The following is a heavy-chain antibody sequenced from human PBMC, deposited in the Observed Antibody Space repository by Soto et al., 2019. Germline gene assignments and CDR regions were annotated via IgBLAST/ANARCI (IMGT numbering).Heavy chain of an antibody. V-gene: IGHV1-69*12. Sequence: QVQLVQSGAEVKKPGSSVKVSCKASGGTYSIYAVSWVRQAPGQGLEWMGGIIPIIGTINYAQRFQGRITSTGDESTTTAYMELSSLKSEDTAVYYCARDLGSGYDPGDYWGQGTLVTVYS. CDR1: GGTYSIYA. CDR3: ARDLGSGYDPGDY. J-gene: IGHJ4*02. CDR2: IIPIIGTI. D-gene: IGHD5-12*01.